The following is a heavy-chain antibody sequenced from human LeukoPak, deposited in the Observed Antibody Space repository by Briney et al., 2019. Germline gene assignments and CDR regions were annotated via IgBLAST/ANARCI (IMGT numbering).Heavy chain of an antibody. V-gene: IGHV1-69*01. Sequence: GSSVKVSSKTSGGTFSNCAISWVRQAPGQGLEWMGGIIPIFGTAHYAQKFQGRVTITADESTSTAYMELSSLRSEDTAVYYCARGWLAETTVVTPYNYWGQGTVVTVSS. D-gene: IGHD4-23*01. CDR1: GGTFSNCA. CDR3: ARGWLAETTVVTPYNY. CDR2: IIPIFGTA. J-gene: IGHJ4*02.